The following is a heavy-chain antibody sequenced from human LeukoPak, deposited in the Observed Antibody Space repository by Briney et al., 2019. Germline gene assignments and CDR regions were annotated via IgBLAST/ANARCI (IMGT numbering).Heavy chain of an antibody. V-gene: IGHV1-69*06. CDR3: AIPAPHLGYYYDYGMDV. CDR1: GCTFSSYA. D-gene: IGHD7-27*01. J-gene: IGHJ6*04. Sequence: SVKVSCKASGCTFSSYAINWVRQAPGQGLEWMGGIIPIFGTANYAQKFQGRVTITAHKSTSTAYMELSSLRSEDTAVYYCAIPAPHLGYYYDYGMDVWGKGTTVTVSS. CDR2: IIPIFGTA.